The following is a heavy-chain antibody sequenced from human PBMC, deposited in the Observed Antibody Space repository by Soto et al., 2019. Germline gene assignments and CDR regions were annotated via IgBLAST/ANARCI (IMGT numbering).Heavy chain of an antibody. CDR3: ASELTGYSFGPGDIY. CDR1: GGSINSGDYY. CDR2: ISFSGNT. D-gene: IGHD5-18*01. V-gene: IGHV4-30-4*01. Sequence: SETLSLTCTVSGGSINSGDYYWNWIRQPPGKGLEWIGYISFSGNTYYNPSLKGRVIISLDTSQNQFSLKLTSVSAADTAVYYCASELTGYSFGPGDIYWGQGTLVTAPQ. J-gene: IGHJ1*01.